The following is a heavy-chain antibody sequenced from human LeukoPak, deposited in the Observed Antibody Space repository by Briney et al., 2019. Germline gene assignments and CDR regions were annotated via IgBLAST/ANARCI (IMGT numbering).Heavy chain of an antibody. CDR1: GYSFTNYW. CDR3: ASHCSSASCYRYFDY. CDR2: IYPSDSYT. Sequence: GESLKISWNSSGYSFTNYWISLVRQMPGKGLEGIVRIYPSDSYTNYSPSFQGHVTISADKSISTAYLQWSSLKASDTAMYYCASHCSSASCYRYFDYWGQGTLVTVSS. V-gene: IGHV5-10-1*01. J-gene: IGHJ4*02. D-gene: IGHD2-2*01.